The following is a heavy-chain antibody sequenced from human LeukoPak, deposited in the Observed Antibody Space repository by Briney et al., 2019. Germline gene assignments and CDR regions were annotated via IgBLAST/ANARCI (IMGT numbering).Heavy chain of an antibody. D-gene: IGHD3-10*01. CDR2: INAGNGNT. V-gene: IGHV1-3*01. CDR1: GYTFTNYA. Sequence: ASVKVSCKASGYTFTNYAMHWVRQAPGQRLEWMGWINAGNGNTKYSQKFQGRVTITRDTSASTAYMELSSLRSEDTAVYYCARGGPYYYGSGSPPTDYYYGMDVWGQGTTVTVSS. J-gene: IGHJ6*02. CDR3: ARGGPYYYGSGSPPTDYYYGMDV.